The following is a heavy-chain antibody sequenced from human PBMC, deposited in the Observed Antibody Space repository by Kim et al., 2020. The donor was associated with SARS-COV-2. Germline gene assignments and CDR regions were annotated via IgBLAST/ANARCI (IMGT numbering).Heavy chain of an antibody. CDR3: ARRSRDYDSSGYYDNYYYGMDV. Sequence: SETLSLTCAVYGGSFSGYYWSWIRQPPGKGLEWIGEINHSGSTNYNPSLKSRVTISVDTSKNQFSLKLSSVTAADTAVYYCARRSRDYDSSGYYDNYYYGMDVWDQGTTVTVSS. J-gene: IGHJ6*02. V-gene: IGHV4-34*01. CDR2: INHSGST. CDR1: GGSFSGYY. D-gene: IGHD3-22*01.